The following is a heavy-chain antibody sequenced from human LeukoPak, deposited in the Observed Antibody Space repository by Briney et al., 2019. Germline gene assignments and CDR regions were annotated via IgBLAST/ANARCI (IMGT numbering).Heavy chain of an antibody. Sequence: PSETLSLTCTVSSGSMSSYYWTWIRQPPGKGLEWIGYIYSSGSTNSNPSLKSRVTISVDTSKNQFSLNLSSVTAADTAVYYCARGGEAGLADWGQGTLVTVSS. V-gene: IGHV4-59*01. CDR3: ARGGEAGLAD. J-gene: IGHJ4*02. CDR1: SGSMSSYY. CDR2: IYSSGST. D-gene: IGHD4-17*01.